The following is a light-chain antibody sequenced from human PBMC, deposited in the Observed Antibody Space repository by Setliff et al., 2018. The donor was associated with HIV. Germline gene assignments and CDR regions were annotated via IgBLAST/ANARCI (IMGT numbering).Light chain of an antibody. CDR1: NSDVDHFNS. Sequence: LTQPRSVSGSPGQSVTISCTGSNSDVDHFNSVSWYQQRPGAAPKLIISGVSERPSGVPDRFSGSKSDNTASLTISGLQSEDEADYYCCSYAGTYRVFGSGTKSPS. J-gene: IGLJ1*01. V-gene: IGLV2-11*01. CDR3: CSYAGTYRV. CDR2: GVS.